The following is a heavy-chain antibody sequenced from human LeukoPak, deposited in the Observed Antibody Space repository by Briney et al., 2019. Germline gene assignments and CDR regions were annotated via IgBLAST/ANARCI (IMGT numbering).Heavy chain of an antibody. CDR2: ISAVRPNT. CDR3: ARSAVQANTPFYFDF. D-gene: IGHD1-26*01. CDR1: GFSFASYG. J-gene: IGHJ4*02. V-gene: IGHV3-48*01. Sequence: GGSLTLSCSASGFSFASYGMNWVRQAPGSGLEWVAYISAVRPNTFYADSVKGRVTISRDDADNFLHLQMNSLSAEDTAVYYCARSAVQANTPFYFDFWGQGALAIVSA.